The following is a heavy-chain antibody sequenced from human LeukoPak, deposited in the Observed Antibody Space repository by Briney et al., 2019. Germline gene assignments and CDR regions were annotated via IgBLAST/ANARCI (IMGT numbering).Heavy chain of an antibody. CDR1: GYTFTSYY. J-gene: IGHJ6*03. CDR3: ARDLGGSSWYFAVHYYYMDV. D-gene: IGHD6-13*01. CDR2: ISPSGGST. Sequence: ASVKVSCKASGYTFTSYYMHWVRQAPGQGLEWMGIISPSGGSTSYAQKFQGRVTMTRDTSTSTVYMELSSLRSEDTAVYYCARDLGGSSWYFAVHYYYMDVWGKGTTVTISS. V-gene: IGHV1-46*01.